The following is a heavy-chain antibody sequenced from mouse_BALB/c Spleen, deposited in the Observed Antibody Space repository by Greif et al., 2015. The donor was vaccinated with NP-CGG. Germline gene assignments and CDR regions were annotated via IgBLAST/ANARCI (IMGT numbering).Heavy chain of an antibody. CDR3: ARDRWLLPHYYAMDY. V-gene: IGHV3-6*02. J-gene: IGHJ4*01. Sequence: EVKLVESGPGLVKPSQSLSLTCSVTGCSITSGYYWNWIRQFPGNKLEWMGYISYDGSNNYNPSLKNRISITRDTSKNQFFLKLNSVTTEDTATYYCARDRWLLPHYYAMDYWGQGTSVTVSS. CDR1: GCSITSGYY. D-gene: IGHD2-3*01. CDR2: ISYDGSN.